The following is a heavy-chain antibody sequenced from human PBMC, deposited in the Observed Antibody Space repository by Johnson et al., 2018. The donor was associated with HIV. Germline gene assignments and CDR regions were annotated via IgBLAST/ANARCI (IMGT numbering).Heavy chain of an antibody. CDR1: GFTFSNYA. D-gene: IGHD3-22*01. Sequence: QMLLVESGGGVVQPRRSLRLSCAASGFTFSNYAMNWVRQAPGKGLEWVAVISYDGSNKHFAESVQGRFTVSRANSKNILYLEMNSLRAEDTAVYYCARDVNYYDRSGSYGLHGAFDIWGQGTMVTVSS. CDR3: ARDVNYYDRSGSYGLHGAFDI. V-gene: IGHV3-30-3*01. CDR2: ISYDGSNK. J-gene: IGHJ3*02.